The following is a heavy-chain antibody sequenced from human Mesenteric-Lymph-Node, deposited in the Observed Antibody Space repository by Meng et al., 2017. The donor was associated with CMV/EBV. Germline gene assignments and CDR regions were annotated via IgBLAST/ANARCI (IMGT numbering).Heavy chain of an antibody. Sequence: ASVKVSCKTSGYTFNNYDINWVRQATGQGLEWMGWTNPHTGERGFVQKFQGRVTITRDTSISTAYMELSSLTSEDTAVYYCARGHALSSGWSENFDFWGQGTLVTVSS. CDR3: ARGHALSSGWSENFDF. V-gene: IGHV1-8*01. CDR2: TNPHTGER. J-gene: IGHJ4*02. CDR1: GYTFNNYD. D-gene: IGHD6-19*01.